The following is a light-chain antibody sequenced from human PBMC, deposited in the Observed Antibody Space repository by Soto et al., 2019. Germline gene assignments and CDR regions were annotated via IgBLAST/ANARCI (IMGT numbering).Light chain of an antibody. CDR2: ETS. CDR3: FSFTSTNTHV. V-gene: IGLV2-23*01. CDR1: SSEFGSYKF. Sequence: QSVLTQPASVSGSPGQSVTISCTGTSSEFGSYKFVSWYQHHPGKVPKVIIYETSKRPSGVSDRFSGSKSGNTASLTISGLQAEDEADYYCFSFTSTNTHVFGSGTKLTVL. J-gene: IGLJ1*01.